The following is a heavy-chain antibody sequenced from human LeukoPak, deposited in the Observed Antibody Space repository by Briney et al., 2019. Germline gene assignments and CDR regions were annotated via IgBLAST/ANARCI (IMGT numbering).Heavy chain of an antibody. CDR2: INPNSGGT. J-gene: IGHJ5*02. V-gene: IGHV1-2*02. CDR3: ARRSIVGATLFDP. D-gene: IGHD1-26*01. CDR1: GYTFTGYY. Sequence: GASVKVSCPASGYTFTGYYMHWVRQAPGQGLEWMGWINPNSGGTNYAQKFQGRVTMTRDTSISTAYMELSRLRSDDTAVYYCARRSIVGATLFDPWGQGTLVTVSS.